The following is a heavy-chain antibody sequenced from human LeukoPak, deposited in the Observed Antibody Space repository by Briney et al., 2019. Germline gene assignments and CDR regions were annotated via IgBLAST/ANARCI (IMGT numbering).Heavy chain of an antibody. Sequence: SETLSLTCAVSGYSISSGYYWGWIRPPPGKGLEWIGRIYHSGSTYYNPSLKSRVTISVDTSKNQFSLKLSSVTAADTAVYYCARHLRGGDSSPIDYWGQGTLVTVSS. CDR1: GYSISSGYY. CDR2: IYHSGST. V-gene: IGHV4-38-2*01. J-gene: IGHJ4*02. CDR3: ARHLRGGDSSPIDY. D-gene: IGHD3-22*01.